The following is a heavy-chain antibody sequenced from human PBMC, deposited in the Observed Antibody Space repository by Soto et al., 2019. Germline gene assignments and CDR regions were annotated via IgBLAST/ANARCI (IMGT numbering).Heavy chain of an antibody. Sequence: PGGSLRLSCAASGFTFSSYGMHWVRQAPGKGLEWVAVISYDGSNKYYADSVKGRFTISRDNSKNTLYLQMNSLRAEDTAVYYCAKDRGYSSSFHYFDYWGQGTLVTVSS. V-gene: IGHV3-30*18. CDR2: ISYDGSNK. D-gene: IGHD6-13*01. J-gene: IGHJ4*02. CDR3: AKDRGYSSSFHYFDY. CDR1: GFTFSSYG.